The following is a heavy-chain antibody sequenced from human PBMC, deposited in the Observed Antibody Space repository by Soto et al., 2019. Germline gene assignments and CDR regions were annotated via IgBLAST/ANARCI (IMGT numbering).Heavy chain of an antibody. V-gene: IGHV5-10-1*01. D-gene: IGHD5-18*01. CDR2: IDPSDSRT. J-gene: IGHJ4*02. Sequence: PGESLKISCNCSGYTFTNHWISWVRQKPGQGLEWMGRIDPSDSRTKYNPSFEGHVTISVDKSIGATFLQWSSLEASDTAVYYCARRHGYSYDFDYWGQGTLVTVYS. CDR3: ARRHGYSYDFDY. CDR1: GYTFTNHW.